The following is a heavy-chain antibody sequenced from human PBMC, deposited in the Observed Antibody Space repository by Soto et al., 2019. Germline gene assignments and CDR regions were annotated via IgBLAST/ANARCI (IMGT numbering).Heavy chain of an antibody. J-gene: IGHJ4*02. CDR2: IIPIFGTP. CDR3: ARDSGIPVAVRVTAVDN. CDR1: GGTFSNYA. D-gene: IGHD6-19*01. Sequence: QVQLVQSGAEVKKPGSSVKVSCKASGGTFSNYAITWVRQAPGQGLEWMGGIIPIFGTPKYAQQFQGRVTITADESTSTAYMELTSLRSEDTAAYYCARDSGIPVAVRVTAVDNWGQGTLGTVAS. V-gene: IGHV1-69*01.